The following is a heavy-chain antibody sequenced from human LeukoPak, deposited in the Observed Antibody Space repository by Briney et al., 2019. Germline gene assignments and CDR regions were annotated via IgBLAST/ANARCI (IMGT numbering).Heavy chain of an antibody. V-gene: IGHV3-13*01. CDR1: GFTFSSYD. J-gene: IGHJ3*02. CDR2: IGTAGET. D-gene: IGHD3-9*01. Sequence: GGSLRLSCAASGFTFSSYDMHWVRQATGKGLEWVSGIGTAGETYYPGSVKGRFTISRENAKNSLYLQMNSLRAGDTAVYYCARGSFGAFDIWGQGTTVTVSS. CDR3: ARGSFGAFDI.